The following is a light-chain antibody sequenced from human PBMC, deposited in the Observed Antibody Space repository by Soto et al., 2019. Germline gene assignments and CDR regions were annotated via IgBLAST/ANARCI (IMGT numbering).Light chain of an antibody. Sequence: DIQMTQSPSSLSASVGDRVTITCQASQDVGTCLNWYQQRPGRAPKFLIQDASNLETGVPSRFSGSESGTHFSFTITSLQPEDIATYYCQQCRDVPLTFGGGTKVEIK. CDR2: DAS. V-gene: IGKV1-33*01. J-gene: IGKJ4*01. CDR3: QQCRDVPLT. CDR1: QDVGTC.